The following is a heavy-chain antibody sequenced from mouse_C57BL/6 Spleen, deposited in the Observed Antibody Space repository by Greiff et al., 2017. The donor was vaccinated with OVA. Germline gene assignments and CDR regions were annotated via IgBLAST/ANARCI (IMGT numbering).Heavy chain of an antibody. CDR3: TLDSSDYGFAY. D-gene: IGHD3-2*02. Sequence: EVQGVESGGGLVQPGGSMKLSCVASGFTFSNYWMNWVRQSPEKGLEWVAQIRLKSDNYATHYAESVKGRFTISRDDSKSSVYLQMNNLRAEDTGIYYCTLDSSDYGFAYWGQGTLVTVSA. CDR2: IRLKSDNYAT. J-gene: IGHJ3*01. V-gene: IGHV6-3*01. CDR1: GFTFSNYW.